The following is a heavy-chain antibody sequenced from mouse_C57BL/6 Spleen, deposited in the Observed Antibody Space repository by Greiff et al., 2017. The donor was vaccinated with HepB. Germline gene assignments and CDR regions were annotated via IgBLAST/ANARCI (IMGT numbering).Heavy chain of an antibody. CDR3: AREDYGSSYPFAY. D-gene: IGHD1-1*01. V-gene: IGHV1-66*01. CDR1: GYSFTSYY. CDR2: IYPGSGNT. Sequence: VQLQQSGPELVKPGASVKISCKASGYSFTSYYIHWVKQRPGQGLEWIGWIYPGSGNTKYNEKFKGKATLTADTSSSTAYMQLSSLTSEDSAVYCCAREDYGSSYPFAYWGQGTLVTVSA. J-gene: IGHJ3*01.